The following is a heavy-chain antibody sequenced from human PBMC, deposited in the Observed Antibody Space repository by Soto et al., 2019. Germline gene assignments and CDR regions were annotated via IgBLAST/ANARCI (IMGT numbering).Heavy chain of an antibody. V-gene: IGHV3-53*02. CDR1: GFSVSGKY. CDR2: IYSGGTT. CDR3: ARGPFEYYAMDV. J-gene: IGHJ6*02. Sequence: EVQLVETGGGLIQPGGSLTLSCEASGFSVSGKYMSWVRQAPGKGLEWVSIIYSGGTTYYADSVKGRFTISRDNSKNTVFLQMNSLRAEDTAMYYCARGPFEYYAMDVWGHGTTVTVSS.